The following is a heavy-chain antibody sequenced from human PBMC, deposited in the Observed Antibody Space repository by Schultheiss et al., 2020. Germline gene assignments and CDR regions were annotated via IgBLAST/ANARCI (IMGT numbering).Heavy chain of an antibody. J-gene: IGHJ6*02. CDR2: IYTSGST. D-gene: IGHD1-14*01. Sequence: SETLSLTCTVSGYSISSGYYWSWIRQPAGKGLEWIGRIYTSGSTNYNPSLKSRVTISVDTSKNQFSLKLSSVTAADTAVYYCARTEAVYSPSYYYYYGMDVWGQGTTVTVSS. V-gene: IGHV4-61*02. CDR1: GYSISSGYY. CDR3: ARTEAVYSPSYYYYYGMDV.